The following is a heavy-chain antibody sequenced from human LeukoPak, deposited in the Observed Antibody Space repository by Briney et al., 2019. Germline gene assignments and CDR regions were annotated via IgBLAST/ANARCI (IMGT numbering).Heavy chain of an antibody. Sequence: GASVKVSCKASGGTFSRYAISWVRQPRGQGLEWMGVIIPIFGTANYAQKFQGRVTITADKSTSTAYMELSSLRSEDTAVYYCASVLRGYCSGGSCYPYYYYYYGMDVWGKGTTVTVSS. CDR2: IIPIFGTA. D-gene: IGHD2-15*01. CDR3: ASVLRGYCSGGSCYPYYYYYYGMDV. J-gene: IGHJ6*04. CDR1: GGTFSRYA. V-gene: IGHV1-69*06.